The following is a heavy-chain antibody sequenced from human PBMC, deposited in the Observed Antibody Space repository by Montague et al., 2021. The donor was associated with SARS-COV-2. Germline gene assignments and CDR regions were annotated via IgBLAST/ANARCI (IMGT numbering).Heavy chain of an antibody. J-gene: IGHJ3*01. D-gene: IGHD2-2*03. Sequence: VTPGASLSSDSLSWHWIRQSPSRGLEWLASTYYRSKWYNDSAPSVSGRATVKPDTSRNQFSLHLDSVTPEDTALYFCARKMDSSFDVWGKGTMVIVSS. CDR2: TYYRSKWYN. CDR3: ARKMDSSFDV. V-gene: IGHV6-1*01. CDR1: GASLSSDSLS.